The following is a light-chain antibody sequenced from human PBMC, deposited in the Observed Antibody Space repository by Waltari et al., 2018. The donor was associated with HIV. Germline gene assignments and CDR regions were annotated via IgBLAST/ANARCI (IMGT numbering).Light chain of an antibody. CDR1: SSDVVEYNY. V-gene: IGLV2-14*01. CDR3: SSYTSSSTRV. Sequence: QSALTPPASVSGSPGQSITISCTGTSSDVVEYNYVSWYQQHPGKAPKLIIYDVSNRPSGVSNRFSGSKSGNTASLTISGLQTEDEADYYCSSYTSSSTRVFGTGTKVTVL. CDR2: DVS. J-gene: IGLJ1*01.